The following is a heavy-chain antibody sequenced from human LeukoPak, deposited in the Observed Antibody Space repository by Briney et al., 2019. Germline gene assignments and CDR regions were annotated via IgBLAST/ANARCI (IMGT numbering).Heavy chain of an antibody. V-gene: IGHV3-23*01. Sequence: GGSLRLSCAASGFTFSAYGMSWVRQSPRKGLEWVSGVSGADGTTYYADSVKGRFTISRDNSKSTLYLQMNNLRAEDTAVYYCAKHWSYCSTTSCFFNYYYYYMDVWGKGTTVTVSS. CDR1: GFTFSAYG. D-gene: IGHD2-2*01. CDR3: AKHWSYCSTTSCFFNYYYYYMDV. J-gene: IGHJ6*03. CDR2: VSGADGTT.